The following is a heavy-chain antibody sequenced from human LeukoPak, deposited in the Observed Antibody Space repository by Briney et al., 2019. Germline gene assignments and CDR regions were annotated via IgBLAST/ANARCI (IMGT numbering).Heavy chain of an antibody. V-gene: IGHV3-30*04. Sequence: PGGTLRLSCAASGCTFSGYAMHWVRQAPGKGLEREAVISYDGSNKYYEDSANGRFTISRDNSKNTLYLQMNSLRAEDTAVYYCARALDYGDAFDIWGQGTMVTVSS. CDR3: ARALDYGDAFDI. CDR1: GCTFSGYA. CDR2: ISYDGSNK. D-gene: IGHD4-17*01. J-gene: IGHJ3*02.